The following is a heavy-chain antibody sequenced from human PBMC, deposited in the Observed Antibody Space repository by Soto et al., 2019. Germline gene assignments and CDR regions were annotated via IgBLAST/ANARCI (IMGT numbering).Heavy chain of an antibody. D-gene: IGHD1-1*01. J-gene: IGHJ3*02. Sequence: GGSLRLSCAASGFTFSSYAMDWVRQAPGKGLEWVAVISYDGSNKYYVDSVKGRFTISRDNSKNTLYLHMNSLRVDDTAVYYCARARNWNDVWSAFDIWGQGTLVTVSS. CDR1: GFTFSSYA. V-gene: IGHV3-30-3*01. CDR2: ISYDGSNK. CDR3: ARARNWNDVWSAFDI.